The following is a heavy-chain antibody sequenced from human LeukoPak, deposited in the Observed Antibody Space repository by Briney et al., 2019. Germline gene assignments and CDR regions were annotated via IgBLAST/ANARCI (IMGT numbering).Heavy chain of an antibody. CDR2: IDPNSGGT. Sequence: ASVKVSCKAFGYTFTGYYLHWVRQAPGQGLEWMGWIDPNSGGTNYAQTFQGRVTMTRDTSISTAYMELSRLRSDDTAVYYCAREEILTGYNFDYWGQGTLVTVSS. V-gene: IGHV1-2*02. J-gene: IGHJ4*02. CDR3: AREEILTGYNFDY. D-gene: IGHD3-9*01. CDR1: GYTFTGYY.